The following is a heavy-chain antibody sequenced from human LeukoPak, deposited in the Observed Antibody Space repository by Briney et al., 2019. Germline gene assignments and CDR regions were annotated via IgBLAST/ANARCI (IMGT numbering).Heavy chain of an antibody. CDR1: GGSISSYY. CDR3: ARLPTATFFDY. V-gene: IGHV4-39*01. CDR2: IYYSGST. Sequence: PSETLSLTCTVSGGSISSYYWGWIRQPPGKGLEWIGSIYYSGSTYHNPSLKSRVTISVDTSKNQFSLRLSSVTAADTAVYYCARLPTATFFDYWGQGTLVTVSS. D-gene: IGHD4-17*01. J-gene: IGHJ4*02.